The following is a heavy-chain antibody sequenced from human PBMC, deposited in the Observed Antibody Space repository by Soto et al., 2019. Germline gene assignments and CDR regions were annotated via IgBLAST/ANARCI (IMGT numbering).Heavy chain of an antibody. D-gene: IGHD3-10*01. CDR1: GGSFSGYY. V-gene: IGHV4-34*01. Sequence: QVQLQQWGAGLLKPSETLSLTCAVYGGSFSGYYWSWIRQPPGKGLEWIGEINHSGSTNYNPSLKSRVTISVDSSKLRLPLKLSAVTAADTAVYYCAGGGDVLLWFGGPYSGFDPWGQGTLVTVSS. CDR3: AGGGDVLLWFGGPYSGFDP. CDR2: INHSGST. J-gene: IGHJ5*02.